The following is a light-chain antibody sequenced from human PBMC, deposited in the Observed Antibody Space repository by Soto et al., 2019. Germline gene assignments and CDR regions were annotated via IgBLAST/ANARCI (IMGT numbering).Light chain of an antibody. CDR2: DNN. V-gene: IGLV1-51*01. CDR1: SSNIGNNY. Sequence: QSVLTQPPSVSAAPGQKVTISCTGSSSNIGNNYVSWYQQLPGTAPKHLIYDNNKRPSGIPDRFSGSKSGTSGTLDITGLQTGDEADYYCAPWDYSTTGEVFGGATKLTVL. J-gene: IGLJ2*01. CDR3: APWDYSTTGEV.